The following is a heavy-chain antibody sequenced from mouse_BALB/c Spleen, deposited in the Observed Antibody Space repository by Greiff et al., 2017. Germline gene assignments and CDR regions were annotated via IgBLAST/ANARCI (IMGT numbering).Heavy chain of an antibody. CDR2: INSNGGST. V-gene: IGHV5-6-3*01. CDR1: GFTFSSYG. Sequence: EVMLVESGGGLVQPGGSLKLSCAASGFTFSSYGMSWVRQTPDKRLELVATINSNGGSTYYPDSVKGRFTISRDNAKNTLYLQMSSLKSEDTAMYYCAREGFPFAYWGQGTLVTVSA. J-gene: IGHJ3*01. CDR3: AREGFPFAY.